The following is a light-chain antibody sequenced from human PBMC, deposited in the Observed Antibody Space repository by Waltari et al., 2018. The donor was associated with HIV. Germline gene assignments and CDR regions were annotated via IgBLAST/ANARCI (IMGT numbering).Light chain of an antibody. CDR1: QSINRA. CDR2: DAS. Sequence: DIQMTQSPSSLSASVGDRVTMSCRASQSINRALAWYQQKSETAPKSLLYDASSFQSGVPSRFSGSVFGADFNLTISALHPEDFATYYCQQYHTYPLTFGGGTRVEIK. V-gene: IGKV1D-16*01. J-gene: IGKJ4*01. CDR3: QQYHTYPLT.